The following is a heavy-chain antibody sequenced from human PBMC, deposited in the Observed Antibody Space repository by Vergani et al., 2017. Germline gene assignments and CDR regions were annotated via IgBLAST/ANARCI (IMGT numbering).Heavy chain of an antibody. V-gene: IGHV5-10-1*01. J-gene: IGHJ5*02. D-gene: IGHD1-1*01. CDR3: AREAGNAHHDNWFDP. CDR1: GYSFTSSW. Sequence: EVQLVQSGAEVKKPGESLRISCKGSGYSFTSSWISWVRQMPGKGLEWMGRIDPSDSYTNYSPSFQGHVTISADKSISTAYLQWSSLKASDTAMYYCAREAGNAHHDNWFDPWGQGTLVTVSS. CDR2: IDPSDSYT.